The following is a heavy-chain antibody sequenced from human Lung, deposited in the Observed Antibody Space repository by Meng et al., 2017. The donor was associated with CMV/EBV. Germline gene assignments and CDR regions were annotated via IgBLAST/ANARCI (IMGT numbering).Heavy chain of an antibody. D-gene: IGHD2-21*01. CDR3: ARDVSPRSSAYFAIYYFYALDV. Sequence: GGSXRLSCAASRFTFSSYSMNWVRQAPGKGLEWVSSISSSGTYIYYADSVKGRFTISRDNAQNSLYLQMNSLRAEDTAVYYCARDVSPRSSAYFAIYYFYALDVXGQGXTVTVSS. V-gene: IGHV3-21*01. CDR1: RFTFSSYS. CDR2: ISSSGTYI. J-gene: IGHJ6*02.